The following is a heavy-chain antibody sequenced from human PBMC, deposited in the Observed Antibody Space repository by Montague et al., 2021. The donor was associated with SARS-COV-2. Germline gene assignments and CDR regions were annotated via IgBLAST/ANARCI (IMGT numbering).Heavy chain of an antibody. CDR1: GGSFSGYY. D-gene: IGHD3-10*01. CDR3: ARGARQGYGFRLGSVDS. CDR2: INHSGST. J-gene: IGHJ4*02. Sequence: SETLSLTCAVYGGSFSGYYWNWIRQPPGKGLEWIGEINHSGSTNYNPSLKSRVTMSVDTSKNQFSLKLSSVTAADTAVYYCARGARQGYGFRLGSVDSWGQGTLVTVSS. V-gene: IGHV4-34*01.